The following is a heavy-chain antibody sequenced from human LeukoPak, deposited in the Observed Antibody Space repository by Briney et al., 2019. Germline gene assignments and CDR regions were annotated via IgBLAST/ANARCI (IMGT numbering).Heavy chain of an antibody. Sequence: SETLSLTCTVSGGSISSGDYYWSWIRQPPGKGLEWIGYIYYSGSTYYNPSLKSRVTISVDTSKNQFSLKLSSVTAADTAVYYCARHGGAFGDYYFDYWGHGTLVTVSS. V-gene: IGHV4-30-4*01. J-gene: IGHJ4*01. CDR2: IYYSGST. CDR1: GGSISSGDYY. D-gene: IGHD4-17*01. CDR3: ARHGGAFGDYYFDY.